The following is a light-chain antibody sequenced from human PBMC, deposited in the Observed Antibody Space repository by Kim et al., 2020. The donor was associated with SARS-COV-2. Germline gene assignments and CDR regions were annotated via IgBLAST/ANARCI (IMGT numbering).Light chain of an antibody. Sequence: ELVMTQSPATLSVSPGERATLSCRASQSVSSNLAWNQQKPGQAPRLLIYGASSRATGIPARFSGSGSGTEFTLTISSLQSEDFAVYYCQQYDNWFWTFGQGTKVDIK. CDR3: QQYDNWFWT. V-gene: IGKV3-15*01. CDR2: GAS. J-gene: IGKJ1*01. CDR1: QSVSSN.